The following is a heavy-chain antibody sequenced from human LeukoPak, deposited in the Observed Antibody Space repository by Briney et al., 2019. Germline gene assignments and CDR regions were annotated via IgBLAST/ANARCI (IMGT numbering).Heavy chain of an antibody. J-gene: IGHJ5*02. CDR3: ATDFYDST. CDR2: IRSNSDGGTI. V-gene: IGHV3-15*07. Sequence: GGSLRLSCAASGFTFSSYGMNWVRQAPGKGLEWVGRIRSNSDGGTIDYAAPVKGRFTLSRDDSKTTLYLQMNSLQTEDTAVYYCATDFYDSTWGQGTLVTVSS. CDR1: GFTFSSYG. D-gene: IGHD3-22*01.